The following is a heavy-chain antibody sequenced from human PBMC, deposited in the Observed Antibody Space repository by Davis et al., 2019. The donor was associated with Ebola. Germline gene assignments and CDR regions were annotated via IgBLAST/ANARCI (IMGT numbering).Heavy chain of an antibody. Sequence: GESLKISCAASGFTFSGHWMHWVRQAPGKGLVWVSQIKSDGSSATYADSVKGRFTISRDNAKNTLYLQMSTLRAEDTAVYYCARGGGGFYGYYYYYGMDVWGQGTTVTVSS. CDR1: GFTFSGHW. V-gene: IGHV3-74*01. D-gene: IGHD3-22*01. CDR2: IKSDGSSA. CDR3: ARGGGGFYGYYYYYGMDV. J-gene: IGHJ6*02.